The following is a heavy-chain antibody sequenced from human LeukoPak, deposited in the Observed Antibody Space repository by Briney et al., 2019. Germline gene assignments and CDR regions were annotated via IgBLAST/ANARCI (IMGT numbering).Heavy chain of an antibody. V-gene: IGHV5-10-1*01. CDR3: ARHSGGSGWYTHY. J-gene: IGHJ4*02. D-gene: IGHD6-19*01. CDR1: GYIFTSYW. CDR2: IDPSDSYT. Sequence: GESLKISCKGSGYIFTSYWISWVRQMPGKGLEWMGRIDPSDSYTNCSPSFQGHVTISADKSISTAYLQWSSLKASDTAMYYCARHSGGSGWYTHYWGQGTLVTVSS.